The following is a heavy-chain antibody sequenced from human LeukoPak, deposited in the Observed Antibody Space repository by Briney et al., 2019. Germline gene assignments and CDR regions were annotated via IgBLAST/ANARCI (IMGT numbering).Heavy chain of an antibody. CDR1: GGSISSSSYY. Sequence: SETLSLTCTVSGGSISSSSYYWGWIRQPPGKGLEWIGSIYYSGSTYYNPSLKSRVTISVDTSKNQFSLKLSSVTAADTAVYYCARPVVVAATAAFDIWGQGTMVTVSS. CDR3: ARPVVVAATAAFDI. D-gene: IGHD2-15*01. CDR2: IYYSGST. V-gene: IGHV4-39*07. J-gene: IGHJ3*02.